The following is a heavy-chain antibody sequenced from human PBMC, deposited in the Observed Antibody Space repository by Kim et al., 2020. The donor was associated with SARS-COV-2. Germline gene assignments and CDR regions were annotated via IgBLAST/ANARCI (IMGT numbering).Heavy chain of an antibody. CDR3: ARDPGVRSSGPMYYFDY. Sequence: ASVKVSCKASGYTFTSYYMHWVRQAPGQGLEWMGIINPSGGSTSYAQKFQGRVTMTRDTSTSTVYMELSSLRSEDTAVYYCARDPGVRSSGPMYYFDYWGQGTLVTVSS. CDR1: GYTFTSYY. D-gene: IGHD3-22*01. V-gene: IGHV1-46*01. J-gene: IGHJ4*02. CDR2: INPSGGST.